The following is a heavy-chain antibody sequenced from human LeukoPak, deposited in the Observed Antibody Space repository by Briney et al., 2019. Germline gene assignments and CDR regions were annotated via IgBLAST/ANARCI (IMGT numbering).Heavy chain of an antibody. CDR3: ARVSLGNEPGSPQDYYYYGMDV. V-gene: IGHV1-69*13. Sequence: SVKVSCKASGGTFISYAISWVRQAAGQGLEWMGGIIPIFGTANYAQKFQGRVTITADESTSTAYMELSSLRSEDTAVYYCARVSLGNEPGSPQDYYYYGMDVWGQGTTVTVSS. CDR2: IIPIFGTA. CDR1: GGTFISYA. J-gene: IGHJ6*02.